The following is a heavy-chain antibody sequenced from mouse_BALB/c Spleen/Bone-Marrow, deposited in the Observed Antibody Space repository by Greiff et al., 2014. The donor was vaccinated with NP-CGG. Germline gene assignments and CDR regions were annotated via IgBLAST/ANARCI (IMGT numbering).Heavy chain of an antibody. CDR2: IRNKANGYTT. CDR3: ARDKNYGSYWYFEV. CDR1: GFTFTDYY. Sequence: DVKLVESGGGLVQPGGSLRLSCATSGFTFTDYYMSWVRQPPGKALEWLGFIRNKANGYTTEYSASVKGRFTISRDNSQSILYLQMNTLRAEDSATYYCARDKNYGSYWYFEVWGAGTTVTVSS. J-gene: IGHJ1*01. V-gene: IGHV7-3*02. D-gene: IGHD2-1*01.